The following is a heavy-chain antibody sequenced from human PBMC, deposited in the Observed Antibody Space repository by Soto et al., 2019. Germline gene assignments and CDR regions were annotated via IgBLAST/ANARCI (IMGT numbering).Heavy chain of an antibody. CDR3: ARARRGPITIFGVLD. Sequence: EVQLVESGGGLVKPGGSLRLSCAASGFTFSSYSMNWVRQAPGKGLEWVSSISSSSSYIYYADSVKGRFTISRDNAKNSLYLQMNSLRAEDTAVYYCARARRGPITIFGVLDWGQGTLVTVSS. CDR2: ISSSSSYI. V-gene: IGHV3-21*01. CDR1: GFTFSSYS. J-gene: IGHJ4*02. D-gene: IGHD3-3*01.